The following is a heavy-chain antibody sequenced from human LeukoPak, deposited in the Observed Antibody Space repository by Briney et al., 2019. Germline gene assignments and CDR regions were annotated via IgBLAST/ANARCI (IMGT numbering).Heavy chain of an antibody. D-gene: IGHD3-3*01. V-gene: IGHV3-30-3*01. CDR3: ARGRFLEWPGAFDI. Sequence: GGSPRLSCAASGFTFSSYAMHWVRQAPGKGLEWVAVISYDGSNKYYADSVKGRFTISRDNSKNTLYLQMNSLRAEDTAVYYCARGRFLEWPGAFDIWGQGTMVTVSS. CDR1: GFTFSSYA. J-gene: IGHJ3*02. CDR2: ISYDGSNK.